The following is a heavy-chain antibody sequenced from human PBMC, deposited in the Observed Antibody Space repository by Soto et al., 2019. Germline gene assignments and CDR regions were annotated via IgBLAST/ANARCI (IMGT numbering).Heavy chain of an antibody. CDR2: INPSGGST. CDR1: GYTFTSYY. V-gene: IGHV1-46*01. D-gene: IGHD3-9*01. CDR3: ARVVSRRCDMDD. Sequence: GASVKVSCKASGYTFTSYYMHWLRQAPGQGLEWMGIINPSGGSTSYAQKFQGRVTMTRDTSTSTVYMELSSLRSEDAAVYYCARVVSRRCDMDDWGQGALVTVSS. J-gene: IGHJ4*02.